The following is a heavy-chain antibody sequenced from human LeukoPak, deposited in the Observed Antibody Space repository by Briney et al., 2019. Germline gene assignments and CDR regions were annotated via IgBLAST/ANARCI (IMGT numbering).Heavy chain of an antibody. Sequence: GGSLRLSCAASGFTFSSYGMHWVRQAPGKGLEWVAVISYDGSNKYYAASVKGRFTISRDNSKNTLYLQMNSLRAEDTAVYYCAKDLDDILTGYYPGRFDYWGQGTLVTVSS. CDR1: GFTFSSYG. CDR3: AKDLDDILTGYYPGRFDY. CDR2: ISYDGSNK. D-gene: IGHD3-9*01. V-gene: IGHV3-30*18. J-gene: IGHJ4*02.